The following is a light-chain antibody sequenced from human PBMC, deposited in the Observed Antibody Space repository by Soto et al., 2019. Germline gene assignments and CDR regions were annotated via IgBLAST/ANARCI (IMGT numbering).Light chain of an antibody. J-gene: IGKJ4*01. Sequence: DIQLTQSPSFLSASVGDRVTITCRASQCISSSLAWYQQKPGKAPKLLIYSASTLQGVVPSRFSGSGSGTEFNLTVSSLQTEDFATYYCHQLKSYPLNFGGGTKVEIK. CDR3: HQLKSYPLN. CDR1: QCISSS. CDR2: SAS. V-gene: IGKV1-9*01.